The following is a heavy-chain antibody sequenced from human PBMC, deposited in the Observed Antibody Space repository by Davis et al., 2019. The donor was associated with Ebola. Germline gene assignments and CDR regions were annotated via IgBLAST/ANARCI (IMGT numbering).Heavy chain of an antibody. CDR1: GGSISSSSYY. D-gene: IGHD3-16*01. CDR3: AKDDYLQRWGGFDV. Sequence: SETLSLTCIVSGGSISSSSYYWVWIRQSPGKGLEWIGTIFYTGSTHYNPSLKSRLSISVDTSKNQVSLNLQSLTAADTAVYYCAKDDYLQRWGGFDVWGQGTMVTVSS. V-gene: IGHV4-39*02. CDR2: IFYTGST. J-gene: IGHJ3*01.